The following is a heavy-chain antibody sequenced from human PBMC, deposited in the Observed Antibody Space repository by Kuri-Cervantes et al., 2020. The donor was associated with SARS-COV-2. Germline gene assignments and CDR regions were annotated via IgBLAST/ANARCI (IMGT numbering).Heavy chain of an antibody. V-gene: IGHV1-18*04. CDR1: GYTFTGYY. CDR3: AREAWEDYYYYYYMDV. J-gene: IGHJ6*03. D-gene: IGHD1-26*01. Sequence: ASVKVSCKASGYTFTGYYMHWVRQAPGQGLEWMGWISAYSGNTNYAQKLQGRVTMTTDTSTSTAYMELRSLRSDDTAVYYCAREAWEDYYYYYYMDVWGKGTTVTVSS. CDR2: ISAYSGNT.